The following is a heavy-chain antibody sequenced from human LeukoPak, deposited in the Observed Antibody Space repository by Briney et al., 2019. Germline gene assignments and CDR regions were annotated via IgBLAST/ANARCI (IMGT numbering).Heavy chain of an antibody. CDR3: ASTDYVWGSYRYHFDY. CDR1: GGTFSSYA. V-gene: IGHV1-69*05. D-gene: IGHD3-16*02. J-gene: IGHJ4*02. CDR2: IIPIFGTA. Sequence: SVKVSCKASGGTFSSYAISWVRQAPGQGLEWMGGIIPIFGTANYAQKFQGRVTITTDESTSTAYMELSSLRSEDTAVYYCASTDYVWGSYRYHFDYWGQGTLVTVSS.